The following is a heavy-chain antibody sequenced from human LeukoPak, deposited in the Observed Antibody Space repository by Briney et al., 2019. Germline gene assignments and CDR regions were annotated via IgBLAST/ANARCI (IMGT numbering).Heavy chain of an antibody. D-gene: IGHD3-22*01. CDR2: ISAYNGNT. CDR3: ARDYRIEYYYDSSGYYEGQFDP. V-gene: IGHV1-18*01. CDR1: GYTFTSYG. J-gene: IGHJ5*02. Sequence: ASVKVSCKASGYTFTSYGISWVRQAPGQGLEWMGWISAYNGNTNYAQKLQGRVTMTTDTSTSTAYMELRSLRSDDTAVYYCARDYRIEYYYDSSGYYEGQFDPWGQGTLVTVSS.